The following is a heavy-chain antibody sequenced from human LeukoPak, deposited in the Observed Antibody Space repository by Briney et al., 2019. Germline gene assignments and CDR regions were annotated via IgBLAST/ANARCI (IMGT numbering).Heavy chain of an antibody. Sequence: GGSLRLSCTASGFTFGDYAMSWFRQAPGKGLEWVGFIRSKAYGGTTEYAASVKGRFTISRDDSKSIAYLQMNSLKTEDTAVYYCTRTMVVTPTSEFDYWGQGTLVTVS. CDR2: IRSKAYGGTT. D-gene: IGHD2-21*02. CDR1: GFTFGDYA. J-gene: IGHJ4*02. CDR3: TRTMVVTPTSEFDY. V-gene: IGHV3-49*03.